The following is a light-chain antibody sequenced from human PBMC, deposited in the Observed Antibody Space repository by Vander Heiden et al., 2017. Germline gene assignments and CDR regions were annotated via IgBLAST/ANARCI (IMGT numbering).Light chain of an antibody. CDR1: QSISSW. J-gene: IGKJ1*01. Sequence: DIQMTQSPSTLSASVGDRVTITCRASQSISSWLAWYQQKPGKAPKLLIYDASSLESGVPSRFSGSGSGTEFTLTISSLQPDDFATYYCQQYNSYLSWTFGQETKVEIK. CDR3: QQYNSYLSWT. V-gene: IGKV1-5*01. CDR2: DAS.